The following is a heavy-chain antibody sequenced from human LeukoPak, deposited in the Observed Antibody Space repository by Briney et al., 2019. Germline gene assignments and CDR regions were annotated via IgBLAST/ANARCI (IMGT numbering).Heavy chain of an antibody. V-gene: IGHV3-74*01. D-gene: IGHD5-12*01. Sequence: PGGSLRLSCAASGFTFSNYWMHSVRQAPGKGLVWVARVNSDGSGTTYADSVKGRFTISRDNAKNTLYLQMNSLRAEDTAVYYCARESKYSGYPFDYWGQGTLVTVSS. J-gene: IGHJ4*02. CDR2: VNSDGSGT. CDR3: ARESKYSGYPFDY. CDR1: GFTFSNYW.